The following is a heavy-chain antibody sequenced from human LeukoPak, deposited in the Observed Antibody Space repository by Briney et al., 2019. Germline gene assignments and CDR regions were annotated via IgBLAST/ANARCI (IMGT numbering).Heavy chain of an antibody. CDR1: GFTFSSYS. Sequence: RGSLRLSCAASGFTFSSYSMNWVRQAPGKGLEWVSSISSSSSYIYYADSVKGRFTISRDNAKNSLYLQMNSLRAEDTAVYYCASAIRDAFDIWGQGTMVTVS. CDR2: ISSSSSYI. V-gene: IGHV3-21*01. CDR3: ASAIRDAFDI. J-gene: IGHJ3*02.